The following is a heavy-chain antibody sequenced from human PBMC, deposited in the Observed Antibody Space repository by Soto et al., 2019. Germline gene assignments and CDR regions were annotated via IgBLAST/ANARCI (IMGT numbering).Heavy chain of an antibody. CDR3: ARVGGWGCSGGNSCFDY. J-gene: IGHJ4*02. CDR1: GYTFTSYG. Sequence: GASVKVSCKASGYTFTSYGISWVRQAPGQGLEWMGWISAYNGNTNYAQNLQDRVTMTTDTSTSTAYMELRSLRSDDTAVYYCARVGGWGCSGGNSCFDYWGQGTRVTVAS. D-gene: IGHD2-15*01. CDR2: ISAYNGNT. V-gene: IGHV1-18*01.